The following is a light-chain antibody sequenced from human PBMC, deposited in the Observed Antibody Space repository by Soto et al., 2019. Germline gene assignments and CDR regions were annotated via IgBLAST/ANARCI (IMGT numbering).Light chain of an antibody. CDR2: GAS. J-gene: IGKJ1*01. CDR3: QQYRSWPRT. V-gene: IGKV3-15*01. Sequence: PGERVTLSCRASQSVDINLAWYQQKPGQAPRLLIYGASTRATDMSGTFSGRGSGTEFTLTISNVRPEDFAVYYCQQYRSWPRTFGQGTKVEIK. CDR1: QSVDIN.